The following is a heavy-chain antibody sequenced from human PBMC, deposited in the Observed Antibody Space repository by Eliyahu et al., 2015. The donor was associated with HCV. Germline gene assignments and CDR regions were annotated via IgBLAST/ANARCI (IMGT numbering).Heavy chain of an antibody. J-gene: IGHJ5*02. CDR1: GFTFSGFG. D-gene: IGHD2-8*02. V-gene: IGHV3-33*01. CDR3: ARETDLIDCTGLRCLTYKWFDP. Sequence: QAQLVESGGGVVQPGRSLRLSCAASGFTFSGFGMHWXRQAPGKGLEWVAFIYHNGGNKYYADSVKGRFTISRDNSQNTLYLQMNSLRAADTAVYYCARETDLIDCTGLRCLTYKWFDPWGQGTLVTVSS. CDR2: IYHNGGNK.